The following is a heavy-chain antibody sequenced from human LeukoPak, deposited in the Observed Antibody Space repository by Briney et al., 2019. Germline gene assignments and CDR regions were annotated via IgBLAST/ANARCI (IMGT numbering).Heavy chain of an antibody. D-gene: IGHD6-19*01. V-gene: IGHV3-66*02. J-gene: IGHJ4*02. CDR2: IYSRGST. Sequence: GGSLRLSCAASGFTVSSNYMSWVRQAPGKGLEGVSVIYSRGSTYYADSVKGRFTISRDNSKNTLYLQMNSLRAEDTAVYYCARLTSSGPSDYWGQGTLVTVSS. CDR3: ARLTSSGPSDY. CDR1: GFTVSSNY.